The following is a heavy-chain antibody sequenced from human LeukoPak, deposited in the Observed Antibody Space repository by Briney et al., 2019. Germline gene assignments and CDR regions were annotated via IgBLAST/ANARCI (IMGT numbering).Heavy chain of an antibody. CDR2: IYYSGST. CDR3: ARNASSLGAGAFDI. V-gene: IGHV4-59*08. D-gene: IGHD2-2*01. J-gene: IGHJ3*02. CDR1: GGSISPYY. Sequence: SETLSLTCTVSGGSISPYYWSWIRQPPGKGLEWIGYIYYSGSTNYNPSLKSRVTISVDTSKNQFSLKLNSVTAADTALYYCARNASSLGAGAFDIWGQGTMVTVSS.